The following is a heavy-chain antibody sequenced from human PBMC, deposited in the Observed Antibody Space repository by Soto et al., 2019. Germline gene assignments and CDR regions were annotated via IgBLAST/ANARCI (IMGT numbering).Heavy chain of an antibody. V-gene: IGHV4-59*01. CDR2: VFYTGRA. J-gene: IGHJ6*02. D-gene: IGHD6-19*01. Sequence: SETLSLTCTVSGGSLGSYYWSWIRQPPGKGLEWIGYVFYTGRANYNASLKSRVSISLDTSNYQFSLKLSSVTAADTAVYYCARGSTYSSGWQRNYYYYGMDVWGQGTTVTVSS. CDR3: ARGSTYSSGWQRNYYYYGMDV. CDR1: GGSLGSYY.